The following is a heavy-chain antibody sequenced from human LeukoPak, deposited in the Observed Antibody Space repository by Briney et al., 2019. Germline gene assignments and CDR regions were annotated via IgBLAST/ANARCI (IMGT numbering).Heavy chain of an antibody. Sequence: SETLSLTCTVSGGSISSYYWSWIRQPPGKGLEWIGHIYYSGSTNYNPSLKSRVTISIDTSKNQFSLKLSSVTAADTAVYYCARATGIWFDPWGQGTLVTVSS. CDR2: IYYSGST. CDR3: ARATGIWFDP. D-gene: IGHD3-10*01. V-gene: IGHV4-59*01. J-gene: IGHJ5*02. CDR1: GGSISSYY.